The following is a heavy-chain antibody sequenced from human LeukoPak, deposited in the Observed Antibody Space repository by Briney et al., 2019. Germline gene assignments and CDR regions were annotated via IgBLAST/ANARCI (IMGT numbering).Heavy chain of an antibody. CDR2: VYDGGST. CDR3: ARGYSSSRDY. J-gene: IGHJ4*02. D-gene: IGHD6-6*01. CDR1: GFTFSDYY. V-gene: IGHV3-53*01. Sequence: RGSLRLSCAASGFTFSDYYMSWVRQAPGKGLEWVSVVYDGGSTAYADSVKGRFTISRDNSKNTLYLQMNSLRAEDTAVYYCARGYSSSRDYWGQGILVTVSS.